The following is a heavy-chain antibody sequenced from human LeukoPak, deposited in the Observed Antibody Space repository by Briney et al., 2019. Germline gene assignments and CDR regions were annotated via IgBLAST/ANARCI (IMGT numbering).Heavy chain of an antibody. Sequence: SATLSLTCTVSGGSIITTSYYWGWIRQPPGKGLEWIGSIYYSGNTYYHPSPDSRVTISVDTYKIQFSLKLCSMTAGDTAVYYCARGHLVSGGFWSGYLLFDRWGQGTLVTVSS. CDR1: GGSIITTSYY. D-gene: IGHD3-3*01. CDR3: ARGHLVSGGFWSGYLLFDR. V-gene: IGHV4-39*01. J-gene: IGHJ5*02. CDR2: IYYSGNT.